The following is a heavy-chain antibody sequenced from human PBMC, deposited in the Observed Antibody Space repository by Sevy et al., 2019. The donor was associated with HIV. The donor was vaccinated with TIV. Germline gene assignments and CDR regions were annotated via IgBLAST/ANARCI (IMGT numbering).Heavy chain of an antibody. Sequence: ASVKVSCKASGGTFSSYAISWVRQAPGQGLEWMGGIIHIFGTANYAQKFQGRVTITADESTSTAYMELSSLRSEDTAVYYCARACTGGVCYSYYYGMDVWGQGTTVTVSS. CDR3: ARACTGGVCYSYYYGMDV. CDR1: GGTFSSYA. CDR2: IIHIFGTA. V-gene: IGHV1-69*13. D-gene: IGHD2-8*02. J-gene: IGHJ6*02.